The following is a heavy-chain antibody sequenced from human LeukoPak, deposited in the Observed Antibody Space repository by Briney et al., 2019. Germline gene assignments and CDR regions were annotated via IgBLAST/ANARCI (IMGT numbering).Heavy chain of an antibody. V-gene: IGHV3-30*18. J-gene: IGHJ4*02. CDR1: GFTFSSYG. Sequence: GGSLRLSCAASGFTFSSYGMHWVRQAPGKGLEWVAVISYDGSNKYYADSAKGRFTISRDNSKNTLYLQMNSLRAEDTAVYYCAKAYCGGDCYSRLYYFDYWGQGTLVTVSS. CDR2: ISYDGSNK. CDR3: AKAYCGGDCYSRLYYFDY. D-gene: IGHD2-21*01.